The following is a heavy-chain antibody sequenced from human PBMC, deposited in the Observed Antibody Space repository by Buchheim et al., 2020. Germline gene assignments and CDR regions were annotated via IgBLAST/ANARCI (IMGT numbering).Heavy chain of an antibody. CDR2: ISGSGGST. V-gene: IGHV3-23*01. CDR3: AKGGGQLWSTSNWFDP. J-gene: IGHJ5*02. Sequence: EVQLLESGGGLVQPGGSLRLSCAASGFTFTSYAMSWVRQAPGKGLEWVSAISGSGGSTYYADSVKGRFTISRDNSKNTLYLQMNGLRAEDTAVYYCAKGGGQLWSTSNWFDPWGQGTL. CDR1: GFTFTSYA. D-gene: IGHD5-18*01.